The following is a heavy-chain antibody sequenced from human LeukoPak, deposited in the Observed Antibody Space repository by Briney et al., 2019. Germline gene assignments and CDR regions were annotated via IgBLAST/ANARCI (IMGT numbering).Heavy chain of an antibody. Sequence: GGSLRLSCAASGFTFSNYWMTWVRQAPGKGLEWVSVIYSGGSTNYADSVKGRFTISRDNSKNTLYLQMNRLRADDTALYYCARDPGYSYGYDYWGQGTLVTVSS. J-gene: IGHJ4*02. D-gene: IGHD5-18*01. CDR2: IYSGGST. V-gene: IGHV3-66*01. CDR3: ARDPGYSYGYDY. CDR1: GFTFSNYW.